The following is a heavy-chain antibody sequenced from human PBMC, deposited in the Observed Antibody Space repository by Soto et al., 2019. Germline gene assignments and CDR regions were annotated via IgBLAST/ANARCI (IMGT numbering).Heavy chain of an antibody. CDR2: ISGGGGST. CDR3: DGTAFITMVHNWFDP. D-gene: IGHD3-10*01. CDR1: GFTFSNYA. Sequence: EVQLLESGGGLVQPGGSLRLSCAASGFTFSNYAMSWVRQAPGKGLEWVSTISGGGGSTYYADSVKGRFTISRDTSKNTLYLQMNSLRAEDTAVYYCDGTAFITMVHNWFDPWGQGTLVTVSS. J-gene: IGHJ5*02. V-gene: IGHV3-23*01.